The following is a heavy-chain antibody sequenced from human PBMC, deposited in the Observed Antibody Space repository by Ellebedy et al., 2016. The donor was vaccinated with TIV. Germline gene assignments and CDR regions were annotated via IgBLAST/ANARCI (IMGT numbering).Heavy chain of an antibody. CDR2: IKQDGSKR. V-gene: IGHV3-7*03. D-gene: IGHD2/OR15-2a*01. J-gene: IGHJ4*02. CDR3: AQGKIYFSSFAQ. CDR1: GFPFSSYW. Sequence: GESLKISCAASGFPFSSYWMSWVRQAPGKGLEWVANIKQDGSKRFYVDSVKGRINISRDNSKNTLYLQMNSVRVEDTAIYYCAQGKIYFSSFAQWGQGTLVTVSS.